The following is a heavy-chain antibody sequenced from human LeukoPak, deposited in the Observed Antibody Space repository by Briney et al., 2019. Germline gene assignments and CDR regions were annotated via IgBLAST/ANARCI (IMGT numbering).Heavy chain of an antibody. V-gene: IGHV1-46*01. CDR2: ITPSGGST. D-gene: IGHD1-26*01. CDR1: GYTFTNYY. CDR3: ARDNSLGDSAWWFDP. J-gene: IGHJ5*02. Sequence: ASVKISCKASGYTFTNYYMHWVRQAPGQGLEWLGLITPSGGSTWYAQKFQGRVTTTRDMSTSTDYMELSSLRSEDTAVYYCARDNSLGDSAWWFDPWGQGTLVTVSS.